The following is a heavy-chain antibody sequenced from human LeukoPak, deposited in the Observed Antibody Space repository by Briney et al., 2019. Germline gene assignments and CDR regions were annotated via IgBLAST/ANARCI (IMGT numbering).Heavy chain of an antibody. CDR2: INPSGGST. D-gene: IGHD2-8*02. CDR1: GYTFTSYG. J-gene: IGHJ4*02. V-gene: IGHV1-46*01. Sequence: ASVKVSCKASGYTFTSYGISWVRQAPGQGLEWMGIINPSGGSTSYAQKFQGRVTMTRDTSTSTVYMELSSLRSEDTAVFYCAKDGVLLAPGIYWYMDVWGQGTLVTVSA. CDR3: AKDGVLLAPGIYWYMDV.